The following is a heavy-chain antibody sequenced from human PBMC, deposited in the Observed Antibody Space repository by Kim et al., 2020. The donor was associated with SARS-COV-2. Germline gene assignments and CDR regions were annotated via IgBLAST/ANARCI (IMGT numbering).Heavy chain of an antibody. CDR3: ARWQRHYTSSSWDPGSRWFDP. V-gene: IGHV3-48*03. CDR2: ISSSGSTI. J-gene: IGHJ5*02. D-gene: IGHD6-13*01. CDR1: GFTFSSYE. Sequence: GGSLRLSCAASGFTFSSYEMNWVRQAPGKGLEWVSYISSSGSTIYYADSVKGRFTISRDNAKNSLYLQMNSLRAEDTAVYYCARWQRHYTSSSWDPGSRWFDPWGQGTLVTVSS.